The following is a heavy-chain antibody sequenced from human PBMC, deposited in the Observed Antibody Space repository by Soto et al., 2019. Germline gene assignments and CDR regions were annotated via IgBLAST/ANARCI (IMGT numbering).Heavy chain of an antibody. CDR3: ARGAMRYSSGWYGFDY. D-gene: IGHD6-19*01. CDR1: GFTFSSYA. Sequence: QVQLVESGGGVVQPGRSLRLSCAASGFTFSSYAMHWVRQAPGKGLEWVAVISYDGSNKYYADSVKGRFTISRDNSKNTLYLQMNSLRAEDTAVYYCARGAMRYSSGWYGFDYWGQGTLVTVSS. V-gene: IGHV3-30-3*01. CDR2: ISYDGSNK. J-gene: IGHJ4*02.